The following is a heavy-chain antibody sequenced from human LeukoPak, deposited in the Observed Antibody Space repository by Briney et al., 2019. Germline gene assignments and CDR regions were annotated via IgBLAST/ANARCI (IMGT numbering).Heavy chain of an antibody. CDR2: INAGNGNT. CDR1: GYTFTSYA. D-gene: IGHD6-13*01. J-gene: IGHJ4*02. V-gene: IGHV1-3*03. CDR3: ARGAYPRDIAAAVDY. Sequence: GESLKISCKASGYTFTSYAMHWVRQAPGQRLEWMGWINAGNGNTKYSQEFQGRVTITRDTSASTAYMELSSLRSEDMAVYYCARGAYPRDIAAAVDYWGQGTLVTVSS.